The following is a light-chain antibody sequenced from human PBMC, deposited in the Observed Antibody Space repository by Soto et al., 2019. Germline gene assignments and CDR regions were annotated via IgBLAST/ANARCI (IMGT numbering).Light chain of an antibody. V-gene: IGKV3-11*01. Sequence: EIVMTQSPATLSVSPVERATLSCRASQSVSSSLAWYQQKPGQAPRLLIYDASNRATGIPARFSGSGSGTDFTLTISSLEPEDFAVYYCQQRSNWPPPTFGGGTKVDIK. CDR3: QQRSNWPPPT. CDR2: DAS. CDR1: QSVSSS. J-gene: IGKJ4*01.